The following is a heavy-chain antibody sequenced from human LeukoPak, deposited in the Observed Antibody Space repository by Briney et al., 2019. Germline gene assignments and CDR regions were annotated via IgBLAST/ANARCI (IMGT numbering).Heavy chain of an antibody. Sequence: SETLSLTCTVSGGSISSYYWSWIRQPPGKGLEWIGYIYYSGSTNYNPSLKSRVTISVDTSKNQFSLKLSSVTAAGTAVYYCARHSYYYGMDVWGQGTTVTVSS. CDR3: ARHSYYYGMDV. CDR2: IYYSGST. CDR1: GGSISSYY. J-gene: IGHJ6*02. V-gene: IGHV4-59*08.